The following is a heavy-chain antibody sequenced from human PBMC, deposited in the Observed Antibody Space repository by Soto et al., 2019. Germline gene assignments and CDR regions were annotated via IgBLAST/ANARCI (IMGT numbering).Heavy chain of an antibody. CDR3: ARALILTGYYIHDAFDI. Sequence: QVQLQESGPGLVKPSETLSLTCTVSGGSISSYYWCWIRQPPGKGLEWIGYIYYSGSTNYNPSLKSRVTISVDTSKNQFSLKLSSVTAADTAVYYCARALILTGYYIHDAFDIWGQGTMVTVSS. CDR1: GGSISSYY. V-gene: IGHV4-59*01. D-gene: IGHD3-9*01. J-gene: IGHJ3*02. CDR2: IYYSGST.